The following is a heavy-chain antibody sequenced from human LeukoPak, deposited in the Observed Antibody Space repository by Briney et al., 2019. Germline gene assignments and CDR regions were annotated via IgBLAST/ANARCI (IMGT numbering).Heavy chain of an antibody. CDR1: GYTFTSYD. Sequence: ASVKVSCKASGYTFTSYDINWVRQATGQGLEWMGWMNPNSGNTGYAQKFQGRVTMTRNTSISTAYMELSSLRSEDTAVYYCARDVLEWEPPRVYYYYGMDVWGQGTTVTVSS. V-gene: IGHV1-8*01. J-gene: IGHJ6*02. CDR2: MNPNSGNT. D-gene: IGHD1-26*01. CDR3: ARDVLEWEPPRVYYYYGMDV.